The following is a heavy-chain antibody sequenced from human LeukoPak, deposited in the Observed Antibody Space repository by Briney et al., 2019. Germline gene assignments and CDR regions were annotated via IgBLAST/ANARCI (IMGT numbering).Heavy chain of an antibody. CDR2: INSDGSST. V-gene: IGHV3-74*01. D-gene: IGHD6-13*01. CDR3: ARADSSSRYVCYFDY. Sequence: GGSLRLSCAASGFTFSSYWMHWVRQAPGKGLVWVSRINSDGSSTGYADSVKGRFTISRDNAKNTLYLQMNSLRAEDTAVYYCARADSSSRYVCYFDYWGQGTLVTVSS. J-gene: IGHJ4*02. CDR1: GFTFSSYW.